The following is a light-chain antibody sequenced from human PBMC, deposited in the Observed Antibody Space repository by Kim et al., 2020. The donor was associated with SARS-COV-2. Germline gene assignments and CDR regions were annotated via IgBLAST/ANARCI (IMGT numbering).Light chain of an antibody. J-gene: IGKJ2*03. Sequence: SPGERATLSCRASQSFSGNFLAWYQHKPGQTPRIIMYGASTRVTGIPDRFSASGSGTDFTLTISGLEPEDFAVYYCHQYGSSPPYSFGQGTKLEI. CDR1: QSFSGNF. CDR2: GAS. CDR3: HQYGSSPPYS. V-gene: IGKV3-20*01.